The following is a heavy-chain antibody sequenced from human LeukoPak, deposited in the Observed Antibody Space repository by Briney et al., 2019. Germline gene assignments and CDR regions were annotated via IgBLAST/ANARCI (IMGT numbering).Heavy chain of an antibody. D-gene: IGHD3-22*01. CDR3: AREPNYYDSSGYALADAFDI. CDR1: GGSISSGDYY. Sequence: PSETLSLTCTVSGGSISSGDYYWSWIRQPPGKGLEWIGYIYYSGSTCYNPSLKSRVTISVDTSKNQFSLKLSSVTAADTAVYYCAREPNYYDSSGYALADAFDIWGQGTMVTVSS. CDR2: IYYSGST. V-gene: IGHV4-30-4*01. J-gene: IGHJ3*02.